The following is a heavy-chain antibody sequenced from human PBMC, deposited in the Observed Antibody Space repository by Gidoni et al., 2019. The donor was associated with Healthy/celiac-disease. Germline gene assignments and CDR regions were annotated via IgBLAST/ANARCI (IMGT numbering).Heavy chain of an antibody. Sequence: QVQLVQSGAEVKKPGASVKVSCKASGYTFTSYAMTWVRQAPGQRLEWMGWINAGNGNTKYSQKFQGRVTITRDTSASTAYMELSSLRSEDTAVYYCARNSRGYYDSSGYFDYWGQGTLVTVSS. CDR2: INAGNGNT. J-gene: IGHJ4*02. V-gene: IGHV1-3*01. D-gene: IGHD3-22*01. CDR1: GYTFTSYA. CDR3: ARNSRGYYDSSGYFDY.